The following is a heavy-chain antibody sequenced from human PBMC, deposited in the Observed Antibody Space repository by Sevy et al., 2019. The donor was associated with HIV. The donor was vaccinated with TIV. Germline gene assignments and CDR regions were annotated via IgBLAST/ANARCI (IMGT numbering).Heavy chain of an antibody. CDR2: TSYDGSHK. CDR3: ARGENDDEFFQY. Sequence: GGSLRLSCAASGFIFSNFAMHWVRQAPGKGLEWVTVTSYDGSHKYYADSVKGRFTVSRDNSRNILSLEMNNLRRDDTAVYYCARGENDDEFFQYWGQGTLVTVSS. V-gene: IGHV3-30*04. CDR1: GFIFSNFA. D-gene: IGHD1-26*01. J-gene: IGHJ1*01.